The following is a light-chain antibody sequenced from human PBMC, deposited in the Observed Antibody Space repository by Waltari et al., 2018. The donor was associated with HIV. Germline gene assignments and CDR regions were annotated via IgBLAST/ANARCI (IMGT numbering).Light chain of an antibody. J-gene: IGLJ1*01. CDR3: QSYDNSLTSYV. Sequence: QSVLTQPPSVSGAPGQRVTISCSGNSSNIGAGFDVHWYQHLPRTAPKLLIYATTNRPSGVPDRFSGSKSGASASLAITGLQAEDEADYYCQSYDNSLTSYVFATGTRVTVL. CDR2: ATT. V-gene: IGLV1-40*03. CDR1: SSNIGAGFD.